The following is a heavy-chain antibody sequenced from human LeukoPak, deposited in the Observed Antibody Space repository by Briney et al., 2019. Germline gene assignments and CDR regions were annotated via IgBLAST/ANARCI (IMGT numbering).Heavy chain of an antibody. D-gene: IGHD3-16*01. V-gene: IGHV3-23*01. CDR2: ISASGGSK. Sequence: GGSLRLSCAAPGFTFSTYAMTWVRQAPGKGLEWVSGISASGGSKYCADSVRGRFKISRANSKNTLYLQMRSLRAEDTAVYYCAKGVTLYTSSRLGYWGQGTLVTVSS. CDR3: AKGVTLYTSSRLGY. CDR1: GFTFSTYA. J-gene: IGHJ4*02.